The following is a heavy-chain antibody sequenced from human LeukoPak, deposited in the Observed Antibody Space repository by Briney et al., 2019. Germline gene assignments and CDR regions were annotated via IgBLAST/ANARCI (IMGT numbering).Heavy chain of an antibody. CDR2: LYSGGNT. J-gene: IGHJ4*02. CDR3: ARGSSSGYLRVKLDS. Sequence: GGSLRLSCAVSGFIVSSNYMTWVRQAPGKGLEWVSSLYSGGNTYYAESVRGRFTVSRDKTKNTLYLQMSSLRAEDTAVYYCARGSSSGYLRVKLDSWGQGTLVTVSS. D-gene: IGHD6-19*01. V-gene: IGHV3-53*01. CDR1: GFIVSSNY.